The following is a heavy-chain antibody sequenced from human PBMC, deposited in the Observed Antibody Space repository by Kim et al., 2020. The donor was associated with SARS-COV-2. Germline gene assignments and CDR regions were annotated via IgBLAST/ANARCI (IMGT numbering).Heavy chain of an antibody. V-gene: IGHV3-33*08. D-gene: IGHD4-4*01. CDR1: GFTFSSYG. Sequence: GGSLRLSCAASGFTFSSYGLHWVRQAPGKGLEWVAFIGYDEINKYYADSVEGRFTVSRDNSKKMVFLQMKSLRAEDTAVYYCVRDSNKLFYTEDYFQDWRQATLVTVS. J-gene: IGHJ1*01. CDR2: IGYDEINK. CDR3: VRDSNKLFYTEDYFQD.